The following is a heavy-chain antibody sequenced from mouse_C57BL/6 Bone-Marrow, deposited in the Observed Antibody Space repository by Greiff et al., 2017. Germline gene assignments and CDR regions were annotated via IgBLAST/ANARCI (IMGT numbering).Heavy chain of an antibody. V-gene: IGHV3-6*01. J-gene: IGHJ4*01. Sequence: DVQLQESGPGLVKPSQSLSLTCSVTGYSITSGYYWNWIRQFPGNKLEWMGYISYDGSNNSNPSLQNPISITRDPSKNQFFLKLNSVTTEDTATXYCASEGYYDYDRYARDYWGQGTSVTVSS. D-gene: IGHD2-4*01. CDR3: ASEGYYDYDRYARDY. CDR1: GYSITSGYY. CDR2: ISYDGSN.